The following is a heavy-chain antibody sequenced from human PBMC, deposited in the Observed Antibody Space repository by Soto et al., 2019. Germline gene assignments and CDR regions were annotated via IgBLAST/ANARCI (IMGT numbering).Heavy chain of an antibody. V-gene: IGHV4-59*01. D-gene: IGHD2-2*01. CDR2: IYYSGST. CDR3: ARAVSQLPQTWFDP. Sequence: SETLSLTCTVSGGSISSYYWSWIRQPPGKGLEWIGYIYYSGSTNYNPSLKSRVTISVDTSKNQFSLKLSSVTAADTAVYYCARAVSQLPQTWFDPWGQGTLDTVSS. CDR1: GGSISSYY. J-gene: IGHJ5*02.